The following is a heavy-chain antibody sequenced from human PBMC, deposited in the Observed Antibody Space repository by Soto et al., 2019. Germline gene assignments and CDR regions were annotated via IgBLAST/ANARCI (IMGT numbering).Heavy chain of an antibody. D-gene: IGHD6-6*01. CDR1: GFTFSSYA. J-gene: IGHJ4*02. CDR3: AKTPPSIAASRTFDY. CDR2: ISGSGGST. Sequence: GGSLRLSCAASGFTFSSYAMSWVRQAPGKGLEWVSAISGSGGSTYYADSVKGRFTISRDNSKNTLYLQMNSLKAEDKGGIYWAKTPPSIAASRTFDYWGQGTLVTVSS. V-gene: IGHV3-23*01.